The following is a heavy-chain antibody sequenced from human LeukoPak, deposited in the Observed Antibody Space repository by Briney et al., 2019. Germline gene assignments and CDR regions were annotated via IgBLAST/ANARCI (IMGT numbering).Heavy chain of an antibody. Sequence: SETLSLTCTVSGGSISSDYWTWIRQPPGKGLEWIGYIFSSGSTNSNPSLKSRVTISIDTSKNQFSLKLSSVTAADTAVYYCARGGYYDSSGLYFSDYWGQGTLVTVSS. CDR3: ARGGYYDSSGLYFSDY. D-gene: IGHD3-22*01. V-gene: IGHV4-4*08. J-gene: IGHJ4*02. CDR1: GGSISSDY. CDR2: IFSSGST.